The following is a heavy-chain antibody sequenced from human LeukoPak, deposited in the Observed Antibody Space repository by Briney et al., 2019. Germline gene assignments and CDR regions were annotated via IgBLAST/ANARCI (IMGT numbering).Heavy chain of an antibody. V-gene: IGHV3-21*01. Sequence: GGSLRLSCAASGFTLSSYAMNWVRQAPGKGLEWVSVISSSSSYIYYADSVRGRFTISRDNAKNSLYLQMNSLRAEDTAVYYCARGQSFDWLTYEYWGQGTLVTVSS. J-gene: IGHJ4*02. CDR1: GFTLSSYA. D-gene: IGHD3-9*01. CDR2: ISSSSSYI. CDR3: ARGQSFDWLTYEY.